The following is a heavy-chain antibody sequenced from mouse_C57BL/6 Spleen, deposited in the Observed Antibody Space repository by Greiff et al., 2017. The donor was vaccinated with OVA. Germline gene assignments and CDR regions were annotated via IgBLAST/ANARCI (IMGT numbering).Heavy chain of an antibody. Sequence: VQLQQSGAELVRPGASVTLSCKASGYTFTSYWMHWVKQRPGQGLEWIGNINPSNGGTNYNEKFKSKATLTVDKSSSTAYMQLSSLTSEDSAVYYCARSRGLGLSSYWGQGTLVTVSA. J-gene: IGHJ3*01. D-gene: IGHD4-1*01. V-gene: IGHV1-53*01. CDR1: GYTFTSYW. CDR3: ARSRGLGLSSY. CDR2: INPSNGGT.